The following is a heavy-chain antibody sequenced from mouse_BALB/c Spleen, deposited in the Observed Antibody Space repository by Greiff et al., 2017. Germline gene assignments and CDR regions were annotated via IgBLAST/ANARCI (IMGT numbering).Heavy chain of an antibody. J-gene: IGHJ4*01. CDR3: ARRDGSSLYYYAMDY. V-gene: IGHV1-77*01. Sequence: QVQLQQSGPELVKPGASVKMSCKASGYTFTDYVISWVKQRTGQSLEWIGEIYPGSGSTYYNEKFKGKATLTADKSSNTAYMQLSSLTSEDSAVYFCARRDGSSLYYYAMDYWGQGTSVTVSS. CDR1: GYTFTDYV. D-gene: IGHD1-1*01. CDR2: IYPGSGST.